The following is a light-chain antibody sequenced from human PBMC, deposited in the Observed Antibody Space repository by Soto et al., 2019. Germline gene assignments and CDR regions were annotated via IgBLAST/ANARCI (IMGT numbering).Light chain of an antibody. J-gene: IGKJ4*01. CDR1: QGIGTY. CDR2: ASS. CDR3: QQLNNYPLT. V-gene: IGKV1-9*01. Sequence: IQLTQSPSSLSASVGDRVTVTCRASQGIGTYLVWYQQKRGKAPTVLIYASSTLQTGVPSRFSGSGSDTEFTLTISSLQPEDFATYYCQQLNNYPLTFGGGTKVDIK.